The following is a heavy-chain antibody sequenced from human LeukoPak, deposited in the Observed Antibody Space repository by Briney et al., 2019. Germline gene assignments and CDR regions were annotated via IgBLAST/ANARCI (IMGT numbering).Heavy chain of an antibody. CDR3: ARTMYTTGSSDFDY. D-gene: IGHD1-26*01. Sequence: GRSLRLSCAASGFTFNIYAMHWVRQAPGKGLEWVAVISYDGSKTYYADSVKGRFTISRDNSKNTLYLQMNSLRAEDTALYYCARTMYTTGSSDFDYWGQGTLVTVSS. V-gene: IGHV3-30-3*01. J-gene: IGHJ4*02. CDR1: GFTFNIYA. CDR2: ISYDGSKT.